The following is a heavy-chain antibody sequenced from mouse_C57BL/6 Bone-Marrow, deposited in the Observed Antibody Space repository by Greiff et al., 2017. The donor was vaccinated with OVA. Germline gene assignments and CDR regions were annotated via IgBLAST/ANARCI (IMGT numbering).Heavy chain of an antibody. CDR3: ARQSSGPY. CDR1: GFTFSSYT. Sequence: EVQLVESGGGLVKPGGSLKLSCAASGFTFSSYTMSWVRQTPEKRLEWVATISGGGGNTYYPDSVKGRFTISRDNAKNTLYLQMSSLRSEDTALYYCARQSSGPYWGQGTSVTVSS. D-gene: IGHD3-2*02. J-gene: IGHJ4*01. CDR2: ISGGGGNT. V-gene: IGHV5-9*01.